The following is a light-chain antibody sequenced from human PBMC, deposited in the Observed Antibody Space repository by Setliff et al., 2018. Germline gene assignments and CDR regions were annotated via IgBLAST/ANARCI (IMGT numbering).Light chain of an antibody. Sequence: QSPLAQPASVSGSPGQSITISCTGTSSDIGDSKYVSWYQQHPGKAPKLLIFDVSVRPSGVSNRFSGSKSGNTASLSISGLQAEDEAEYYCSSYGSSTLLFGGGTKVTVL. CDR3: SSYGSSTLL. J-gene: IGLJ2*01. CDR2: DVS. V-gene: IGLV2-14*03. CDR1: SSDIGDSKY.